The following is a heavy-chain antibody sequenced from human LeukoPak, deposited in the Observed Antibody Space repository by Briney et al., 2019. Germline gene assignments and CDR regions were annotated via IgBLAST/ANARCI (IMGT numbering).Heavy chain of an antibody. J-gene: IGHJ3*02. CDR3: ARDLVSGYGDYALRGMAFAI. CDR1: GGSISSGGYY. V-gene: IGHV4-31*03. D-gene: IGHD4-17*01. CDR2: IYYSGST. Sequence: SQTLSLTCTVSGGSISSGGYYWSWIRQHPGKGLEWIGYIYYSGSTYHNPSLKSRVTISVDTSKNQFSLKLSSVTAADTAVYYCARDLVSGYGDYALRGMAFAIWGQGTMVTVSS.